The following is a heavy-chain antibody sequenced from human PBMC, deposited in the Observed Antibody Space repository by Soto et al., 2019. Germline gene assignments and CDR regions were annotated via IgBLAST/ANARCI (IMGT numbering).Heavy chain of an antibody. D-gene: IGHD3-10*01. V-gene: IGHV4-59*08. CDR1: GGPMNNYY. Sequence: QVQLQESGPGLVKPSETLSLTCTISGGPMNNYYCSWFRQPRGQGLEWIGYMGYNGFTRYNPSLSRRVAMSLDAAKNQFSVNLSSVTAADTALYSCARQGFAELHGLVDVWGQGITVTVSS. CDR3: ARQGFAELHGLVDV. J-gene: IGHJ6*02. CDR2: MGYNGFT.